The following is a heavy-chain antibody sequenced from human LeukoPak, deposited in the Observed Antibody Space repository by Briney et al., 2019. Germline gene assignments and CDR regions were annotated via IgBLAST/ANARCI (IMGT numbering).Heavy chain of an antibody. CDR1: GFIFSSYS. J-gene: IGHJ4*02. CDR2: ISSSSSYI. D-gene: IGHD5-12*01. V-gene: IGHV3-21*01. Sequence: GGSLRLSCAASGFIFSSYSMNWVRQAPGKGLEWVSSISSSSSYIYYADSVKGRFTISRDNAKNSLYLQMNSLRAEDTAVYYCARGYSGYDQYFDYWGQGTLVTVSS. CDR3: ARGYSGYDQYFDY.